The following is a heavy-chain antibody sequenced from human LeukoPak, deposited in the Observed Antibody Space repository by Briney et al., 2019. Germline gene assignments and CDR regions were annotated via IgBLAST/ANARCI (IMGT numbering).Heavy chain of an antibody. V-gene: IGHV4-34*01. CDR2: INHSGST. Sequence: SETLSLTCAVSGGSFSGYYWSWIRQPPGKGLEWIGEINHSGSTNYNPSLKSRVTISVGTSKNQFSLKLSSVTAADTAVYYCASVEMATSRYFDYWGQGTLVTVSS. D-gene: IGHD5-24*01. CDR3: ASVEMATSRYFDY. CDR1: GGSFSGYY. J-gene: IGHJ4*02.